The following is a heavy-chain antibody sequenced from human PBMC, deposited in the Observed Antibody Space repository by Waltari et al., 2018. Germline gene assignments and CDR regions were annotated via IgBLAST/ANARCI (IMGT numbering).Heavy chain of an antibody. D-gene: IGHD6-25*01. CDR1: GFTLSNYA. V-gene: IGHV3-23*01. CDR3: ARGAERHDY. J-gene: IGHJ4*02. Sequence: EVQLLESGGGLVQPGGSLRLSCAVSGFTLSNYAINWVRQAPGEGVGWVSSISGDATYYADSVKGRFTISRDKSKNTVSLQMNSLRAEDTALYYCARGAERHDYWGQGTLVTVSS. CDR2: SISGDAT.